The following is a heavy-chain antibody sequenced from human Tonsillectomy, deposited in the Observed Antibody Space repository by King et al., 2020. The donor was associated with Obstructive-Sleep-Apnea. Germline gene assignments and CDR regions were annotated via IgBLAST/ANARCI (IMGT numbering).Heavy chain of an antibody. D-gene: IGHD3-22*01. J-gene: IGHJ4*02. CDR3: AKAGGGDSSGYYFTFDS. CDR1: GFTFDDYG. CDR2: IRWYGSHT. Sequence: VQLVESGGVVVQPGGSLRLSCAGSGFTFDDYGMHWVLQAPGKGLEWVSLIRWYGSHTYYGASLKGRFTISRDNSKTSLFLQMKSLRPEDTALYYCAKAGGGDSSGYYFTFDSWGQGTLVTVSS. V-gene: IGHV3-43D*03.